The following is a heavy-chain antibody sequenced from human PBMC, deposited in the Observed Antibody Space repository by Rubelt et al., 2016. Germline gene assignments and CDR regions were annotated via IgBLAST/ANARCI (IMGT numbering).Heavy chain of an antibody. V-gene: IGHV1-2*02. CDR2: INPNMVGK. CDR3: ARDNGAFDY. D-gene: IGHD2-8*01. CDR1: GYTFTGYY. Sequence: QVQLVQSGAEVKKPGASVKVSCKASGYTFTGYYMHWVRQAPGQGLEWMGWINPNMVGKNSSQKFQCGVTMTRDTSISTAYMGLSRLRSDDTAVYYCARDNGAFDYWGQGTLVTVSS. J-gene: IGHJ4*02.